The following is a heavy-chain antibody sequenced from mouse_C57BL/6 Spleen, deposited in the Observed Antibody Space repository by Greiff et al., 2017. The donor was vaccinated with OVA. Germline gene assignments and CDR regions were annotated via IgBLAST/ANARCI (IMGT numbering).Heavy chain of an antibody. J-gene: IGHJ2*01. V-gene: IGHV1-82*01. Sequence: QVQLQQSGPELVKPGASVKISCKASGYAFSSSWMNWVKQRPGRGLEWIGRIYPGDGDTNYNGKFKGKATLTADKSSSTAYMQLSSLTSEDSAVYFCAGGGAITTVVADYWGQGTTLTVSS. CDR3: AGGGAITTVVADY. CDR2: IYPGDGDT. CDR1: GYAFSSSW. D-gene: IGHD1-1*01.